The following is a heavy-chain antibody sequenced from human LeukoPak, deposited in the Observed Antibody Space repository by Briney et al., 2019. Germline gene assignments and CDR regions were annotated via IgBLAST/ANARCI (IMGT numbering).Heavy chain of an antibody. D-gene: IGHD6-6*01. CDR1: GFTFSSYG. J-gene: IGHJ3*02. V-gene: IGHV3-30*03. CDR2: ISYDGSNK. Sequence: PGGSLRLSCAASGFTFSSYGMHWVRQAPGKGLEWVAVISYDGSNKYYADSVKGRFIISRDNSKNTLYVQMNSLRAEDTAVYYCARDPGKQLARGAFDIWGQGTMVTVSS. CDR3: ARDPGKQLARGAFDI.